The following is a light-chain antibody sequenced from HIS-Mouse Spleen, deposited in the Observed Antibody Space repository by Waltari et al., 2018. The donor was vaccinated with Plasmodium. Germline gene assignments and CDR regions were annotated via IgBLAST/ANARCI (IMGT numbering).Light chain of an antibody. CDR1: QSVSSY. CDR3: QQRSNWPRVLT. V-gene: IGKV3-11*01. J-gene: IGKJ4*01. CDR2: DAS. Sequence: EIVLTQSPATLYLSPGERAIISCRASQSVSSYLAWYQQKPCQAPRLLIYDASNRAPGIPARFSGSGSGTDFTLTISSLEPEDFAVYYCQQRSNWPRVLTFGGGTKVEIK.